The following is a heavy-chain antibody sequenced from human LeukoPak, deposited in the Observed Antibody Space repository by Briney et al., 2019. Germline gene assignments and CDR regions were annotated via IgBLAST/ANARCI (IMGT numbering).Heavy chain of an antibody. CDR3: ARADYYGSPGHFGMDV. Sequence: RGSLRLSCAASGFTFSNYEMNWVRQAPGKGPEWISYIGGSGVTKLYADSVKGRFSISRDYAKNSLDLQMNSLRVEDTGVYYCARADYYGSPGHFGMDVWGRGTTVTVSS. CDR1: GFTFSNYE. CDR2: IGGSGVTK. V-gene: IGHV3-48*03. J-gene: IGHJ6*02. D-gene: IGHD3-10*01.